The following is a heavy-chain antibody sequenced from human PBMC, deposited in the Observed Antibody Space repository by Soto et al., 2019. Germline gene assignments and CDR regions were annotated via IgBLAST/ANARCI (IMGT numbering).Heavy chain of an antibody. Sequence: ASVKVSCKASGYTFTSYDINWVRQATGQGLEYLGWMNPNSGNTAYVQKFQGRVTMTWDTSITTAYMELRSLRSDDTAFYYCVRDEISSAGLDPWGQGTLVTVSS. J-gene: IGHJ5*02. CDR1: GYTFTSYD. CDR3: VRDEISSAGLDP. CDR2: MNPNSGNT. V-gene: IGHV1-8*01.